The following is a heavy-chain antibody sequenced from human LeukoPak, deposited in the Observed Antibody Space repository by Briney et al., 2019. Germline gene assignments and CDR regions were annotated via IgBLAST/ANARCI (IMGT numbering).Heavy chain of an antibody. D-gene: IGHD2-15*01. CDR1: GGSISSSSYY. CDR2: INHSGST. V-gene: IGHV4-39*01. Sequence: SETLSLTCTVSGGSISSSSYYWGWIRQPPGKGLEWIGEINHSGSTNYNPSLKSRVTISVDTSKNQFSLKLSSVTAADTAVYYCARHPFATPFDYWGPGTLVTVSS. CDR3: ARHPFATPFDY. J-gene: IGHJ4*02.